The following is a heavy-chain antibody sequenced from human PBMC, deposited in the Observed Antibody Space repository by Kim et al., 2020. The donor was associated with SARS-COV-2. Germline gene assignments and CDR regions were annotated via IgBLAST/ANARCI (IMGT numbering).Heavy chain of an antibody. D-gene: IGHD3-9*01. CDR3: AREYYDILTGFDAFDI. Sequence: ASVKVSCKASGYTFTGYYMHWVRQAPGQGLEWMGWINPNSGGTNYAQKFQGWVTMTRDTSISTAYMELSRLRSDDTAVYYCAREYYDILTGFDAFDIWGQGTMVTVSS. V-gene: IGHV1-2*04. CDR2: INPNSGGT. J-gene: IGHJ3*02. CDR1: GYTFTGYY.